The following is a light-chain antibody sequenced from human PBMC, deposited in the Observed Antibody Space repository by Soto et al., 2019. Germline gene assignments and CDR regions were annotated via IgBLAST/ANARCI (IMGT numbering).Light chain of an antibody. Sequence: QSALTQPPSASGSPGQSVTISCTGTSSDAGGYNYVSWYQQHPGKAPKLMIYEVSNRPSGISDRFSGFKSANTAYLTISGVQPEDEADYHCSSYTTIKTVVFGGGTKLTVL. CDR3: SSYTTIKTVV. CDR1: SSDAGGYNY. V-gene: IGLV2-14*01. CDR2: EVS. J-gene: IGLJ2*01.